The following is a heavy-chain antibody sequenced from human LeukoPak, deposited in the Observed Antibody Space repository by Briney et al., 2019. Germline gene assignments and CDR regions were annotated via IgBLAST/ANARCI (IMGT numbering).Heavy chain of an antibody. CDR2: TYYSGST. D-gene: IGHD2-2*01. CDR1: GGSISSSSYY. CDR3: ARSQLPYYYYYMDV. J-gene: IGHJ6*03. Sequence: PSETLSLTCAVSGGSISSSSYYWGWIRQPPGKGLEWIGRTYYSGSTYYNPSLKSRVTISVDTAKNQFSLKLSSVTAADTAVYYCARSQLPYYYYYMDVWGKGTTVTVSS. V-gene: IGHV4-39*07.